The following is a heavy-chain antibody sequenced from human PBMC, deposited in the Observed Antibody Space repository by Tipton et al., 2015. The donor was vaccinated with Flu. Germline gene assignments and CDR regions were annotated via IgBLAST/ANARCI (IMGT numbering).Heavy chain of an antibody. J-gene: IGHJ3*02. V-gene: IGHV4-39*07. CDR2: IYSSGST. CDR1: GASISSRSYY. D-gene: IGHD3-10*01. Sequence: TLSLTCTVSGASISSRSYYWGWIRQPPGKGLEWIGCIYSSGSTYYNPSLKSRVTISLDTSKNQFSLKLSSVTAADTTVYYCATGPPNVLLWFGGLSDAFDISGLGTMVSVSS. CDR3: ATGPPNVLLWFGGLSDAFDI.